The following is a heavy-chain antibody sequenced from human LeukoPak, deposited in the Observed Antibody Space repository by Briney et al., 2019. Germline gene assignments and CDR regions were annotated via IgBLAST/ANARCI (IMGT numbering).Heavy chain of an antibody. CDR1: GGSFSGYY. V-gene: IGHV4-34*01. Sequence: PSETRSLTCAVYGGSFSGYYWSWIRQPPGKGLEWIGEINHSGSTNYNPSLKSRVTISVDTSKNQFSLKLSSVTAADTAVYYCARVGIAAAGYYYYGMDVWGQGTTVTVSS. CDR2: INHSGST. J-gene: IGHJ6*02. D-gene: IGHD6-13*01. CDR3: ARVGIAAAGYYYYGMDV.